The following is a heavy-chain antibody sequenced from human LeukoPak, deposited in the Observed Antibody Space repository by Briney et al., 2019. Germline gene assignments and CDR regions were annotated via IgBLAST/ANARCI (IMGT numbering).Heavy chain of an antibody. CDR2: IMPDGSEK. Sequence: GGPLRLSCAASGFTFSSYWMNWFRQAPGKGLEGLANIMPDGSEKFYVDSVKGRFTISRDNTKNSLYLKMNTLRGQDTCVYYCEGGVNWGQGTLVTVSS. D-gene: IGHD2-21*01. CDR3: EGGVN. J-gene: IGHJ4*02. CDR1: GFTFSSYW. V-gene: IGHV3-7*04.